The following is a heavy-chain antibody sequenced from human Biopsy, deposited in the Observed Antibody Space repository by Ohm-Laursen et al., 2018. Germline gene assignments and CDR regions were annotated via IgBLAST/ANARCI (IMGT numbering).Heavy chain of an antibody. V-gene: IGHV4-59*07. CDR2: IYYSGST. Sequence: SDTLSLTCAVYGESFNGYYWSWIRQTPGKGLEWIGYIYYSGSTNYNPSLKSRVTISVDTSKNQFSLRLNSVTAADTAVYYCARATNSTGWPYYYFYGMDVWGQGTTATVSS. D-gene: IGHD2/OR15-2a*01. J-gene: IGHJ6*02. CDR3: ARATNSTGWPYYYFYGMDV. CDR1: GESFNGYY.